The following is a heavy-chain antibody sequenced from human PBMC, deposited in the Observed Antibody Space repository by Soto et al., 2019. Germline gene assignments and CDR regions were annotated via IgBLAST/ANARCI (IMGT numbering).Heavy chain of an antibody. CDR1: GAPLNSGNYY. J-gene: IGHJ4*01. CDR3: ARGGYYYENSGQNAYDY. Sequence: SETLSLTCSVSGAPLNSGNYYWSWIRQHPGKGLEWIGYIYYGGSTYYNPSLKSRATISGDTSKNQFSLKLSSVTAADTAVYYCARGGYYYENSGQNAYDYWGQGILVTVSS. D-gene: IGHD3-22*01. CDR2: IYYGGST. V-gene: IGHV4-31*03.